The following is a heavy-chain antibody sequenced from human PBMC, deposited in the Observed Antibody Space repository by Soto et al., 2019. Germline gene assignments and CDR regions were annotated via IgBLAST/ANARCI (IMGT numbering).Heavy chain of an antibody. CDR1: GFTFTSSA. CDR3: AASREEMVYGSYYYYGMDV. Sequence: ASVKVSCKASGFTFTSSAVQWVRQARGQRLEWIGWIVVGSGNTNYAQKFQERVTITRDMSTSTAYMELSSLRSEDTAVYYCAASREEMVYGSYYYYGMDVWGQGTTVTSP. D-gene: IGHD2-8*01. J-gene: IGHJ6*02. CDR2: IVVGSGNT. V-gene: IGHV1-58*01.